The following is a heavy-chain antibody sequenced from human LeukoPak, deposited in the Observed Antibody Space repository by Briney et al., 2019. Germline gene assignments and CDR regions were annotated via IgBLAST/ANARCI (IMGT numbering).Heavy chain of an antibody. V-gene: IGHV4-39*01. Sequence: SETLSLTCTVSGGSISSSSYYWGWIRQPPGKGLEWIGSIYYSGSTYCNPSLKSRVTISVDTSKNQFSLKLSSVTAADTAVYYCARCLTYYYGSGMWSVWGQGTLVTVSS. CDR2: IYYSGST. D-gene: IGHD3-10*01. J-gene: IGHJ4*02. CDR1: GGSISSSSYY. CDR3: ARCLTYYYGSGMWSV.